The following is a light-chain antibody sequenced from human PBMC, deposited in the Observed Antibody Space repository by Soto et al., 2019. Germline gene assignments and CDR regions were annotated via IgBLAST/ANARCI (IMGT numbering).Light chain of an antibody. CDR1: QSIRSS. CDR3: QQSYSSAWT. J-gene: IGKJ1*01. Sequence: DIQMTQSPSSLSASVGDRVTITCRASQSIRSSLNWYQQKPGKAPKLLIYAASSWQSGAPSRFSGSGSGTEFTLTISSLQPEDFATYYCQQSYSSAWTFGQGTKVEIK. CDR2: AAS. V-gene: IGKV1-39*01.